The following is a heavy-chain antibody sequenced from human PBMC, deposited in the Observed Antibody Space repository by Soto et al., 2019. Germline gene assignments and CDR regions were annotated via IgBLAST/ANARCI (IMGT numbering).Heavy chain of an antibody. J-gene: IGHJ4*02. Sequence: SETLSLTCAVSGDSITNCNWWSWVRHAPGKGLEWIGEIYHSGATTYNPSLKSRVTISVDPSNNHFSLKLPSVTAADPSVYFCARDRGQGIDYWGKGTPVTVS. D-gene: IGHD5-12*01. V-gene: IGHV4-4*02. CDR2: IYHSGAT. CDR3: ARDRGQGIDY. CDR1: GDSITNCNW.